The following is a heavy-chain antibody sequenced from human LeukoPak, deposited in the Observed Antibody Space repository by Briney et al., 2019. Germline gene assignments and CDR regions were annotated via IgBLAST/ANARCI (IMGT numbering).Heavy chain of an antibody. D-gene: IGHD2-21*01. CDR3: ARDVASNGLFDY. J-gene: IGHJ4*02. V-gene: IGHV4-59*01. CDR2: IYYSGST. Sequence: SETLSLTCTVSGGSISNYYWSWIRQPAGKGLEWIGYIYYSGSTNYNPSLKSRVTISVDTSKNQFSLKLSSVTAADTAVYYCARDVASNGLFDYWGQGTLVTVSS. CDR1: GGSISNYY.